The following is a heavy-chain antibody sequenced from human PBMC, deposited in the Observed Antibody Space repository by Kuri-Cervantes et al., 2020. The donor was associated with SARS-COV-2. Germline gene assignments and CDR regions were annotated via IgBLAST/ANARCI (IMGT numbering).Heavy chain of an antibody. V-gene: IGHV3-30-3*01. Sequence: GGSLRLSCAASGFTFSSYAMHWVRQAPGKGLEWVAVISYDGSNKYYADSVKGRFTISRDNSKNTLYLQMNSLRAEDTAVYYCARTLGEDIVVVPAATFGYWGQGTLVTVSS. D-gene: IGHD2-2*01. CDR1: GFTFSSYA. J-gene: IGHJ4*02. CDR3: ARTLGEDIVVVPAATFGY. CDR2: ISYDGSNK.